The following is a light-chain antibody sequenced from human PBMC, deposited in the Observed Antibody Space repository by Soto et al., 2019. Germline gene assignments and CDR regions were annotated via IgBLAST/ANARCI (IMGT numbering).Light chain of an antibody. J-gene: IGKJ1*01. CDR2: KAS. CDR3: QQYKSYPRT. Sequence: DIQMTQSPSTLSASVGDRVTITCRASQSISSWLAWYQQKPGKAPKLLIYKASSLESGVPSRFSGSGSGIEFTLTISRLQPDDFATYYSQQYKSYPRTFGQGTDVEIK. CDR1: QSISSW. V-gene: IGKV1-5*03.